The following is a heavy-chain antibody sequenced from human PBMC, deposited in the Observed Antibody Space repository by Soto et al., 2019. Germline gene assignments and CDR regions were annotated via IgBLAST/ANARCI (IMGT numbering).Heavy chain of an antibody. CDR2: TIPVFNTA. V-gene: IGHV1-69*06. CDR1: GGTLSDHG. CDR3: ARGVDSWINDYTAPSALEI. J-gene: IGHJ3*02. D-gene: IGHD3-16*01. Sequence: QVKLEQSGAEVTKPGSSVKVSCKASGGTLSDHGVAWLRQAPGQGLEWMGGTIPVFNTAKYAQKFQGRVTVTADKFTTIAYMELRSLRSEDTALYFCARGVDSWINDYTAPSALEIWCQGTMVSVSS.